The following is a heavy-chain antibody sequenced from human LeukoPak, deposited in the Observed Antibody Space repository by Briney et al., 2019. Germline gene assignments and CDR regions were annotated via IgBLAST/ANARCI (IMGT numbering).Heavy chain of an antibody. CDR1: GFTFSSYA. Sequence: GGSLRLSCAASGFTFSSYAMHWVRQAPGKGLEWVAVISYDGSNKYYADSVKGRFTISRDNSKNTLYLQMNSLRAEDTAVYYCARSEIYSSSWLDYWGQGTLVTVSS. J-gene: IGHJ4*02. D-gene: IGHD6-13*01. V-gene: IGHV3-30-3*01. CDR3: ARSEIYSSSWLDY. CDR2: ISYDGSNK.